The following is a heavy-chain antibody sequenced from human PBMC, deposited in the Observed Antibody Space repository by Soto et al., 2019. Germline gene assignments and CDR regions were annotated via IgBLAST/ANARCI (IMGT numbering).Heavy chain of an antibody. V-gene: IGHV1-8*02. D-gene: IGHD3-3*01. J-gene: IGHJ4*02. CDR1: GYTFTSYD. CDR2: MNPNSGNT. CDR3: ATPILQPTADFDY. Sequence: ASVKVSCKASGYTFTSYDINWVRQATGQGLEWMGWMNPNSGNTGYAQKFQGRVTMTRNTSISTAYMELSSLRSEDTAVYYCATPILQPTADFDYWGQGTLVTVSS.